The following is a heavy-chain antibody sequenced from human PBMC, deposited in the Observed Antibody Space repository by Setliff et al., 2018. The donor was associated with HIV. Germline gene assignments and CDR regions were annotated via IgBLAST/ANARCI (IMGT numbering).Heavy chain of an antibody. D-gene: IGHD3-9*01. Sequence: ASVKVSCKASGGTFSSYAINWVRQAPGQGLEWMGGIIPIFGPANYAQKFQDRVTITTDESTSTAYMELSSLKSEDTAVYYCARGFEVESSGWFDPWGQGTLVTVSS. CDR2: IIPIFGPA. V-gene: IGHV1-69*05. CDR3: ARGFEVESSGWFDP. J-gene: IGHJ5*02. CDR1: GGTFSSYA.